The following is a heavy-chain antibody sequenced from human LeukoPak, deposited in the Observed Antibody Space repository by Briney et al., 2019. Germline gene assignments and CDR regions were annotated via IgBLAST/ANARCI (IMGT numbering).Heavy chain of an antibody. Sequence: GGSLRLSCAASGFTFSSYEMNWVRQAPGKGLEWVSSIFPSGGEIHYADSVRGRFTISRDNSKSTLSLQMNSLRAEDTAIYYCATYRQVLLPFESWGLGTLVTVSS. CDR1: GFTFSSYE. V-gene: IGHV3-48*03. CDR2: IFPSGGEI. D-gene: IGHD2-8*02. CDR3: ATYRQVLLPFES. J-gene: IGHJ4*02.